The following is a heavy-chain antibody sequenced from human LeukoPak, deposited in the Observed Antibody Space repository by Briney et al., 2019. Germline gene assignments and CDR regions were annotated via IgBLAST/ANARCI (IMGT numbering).Heavy chain of an antibody. Sequence: EASVKVSCKTSGYTFTGYYMHWVRQAPGQGLEWMGWINPNSGGTNYAQKFQGRVIMTRDTSISTAYMGLSRLRSDDTAVYYCARERVDILTGLSFYRFDPWGQGTLVTVSS. D-gene: IGHD3-9*01. CDR2: INPNSGGT. V-gene: IGHV1-2*02. CDR3: ARERVDILTGLSFYRFDP. J-gene: IGHJ5*02. CDR1: GYTFTGYY.